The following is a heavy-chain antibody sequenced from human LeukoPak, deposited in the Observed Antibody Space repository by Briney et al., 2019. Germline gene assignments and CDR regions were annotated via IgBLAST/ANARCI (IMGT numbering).Heavy chain of an antibody. CDR1: GFTFSNYG. V-gene: IGHV3-30*03. CDR2: ILYDGSNR. Sequence: PGRSLRLSCAASGFTFSNYGMHWVRQAPGKGLEWVAVILYDGSNRYYADSVKGRFTISRDNSKNMVYLQMNSLRTEDTAVYYCACSSSWVDYWGQGTLVTVSS. CDR3: ACSSSWVDY. D-gene: IGHD6-13*01. J-gene: IGHJ4*02.